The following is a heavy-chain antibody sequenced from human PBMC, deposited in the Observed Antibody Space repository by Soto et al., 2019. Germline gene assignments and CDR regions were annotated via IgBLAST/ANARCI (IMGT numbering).Heavy chain of an antibody. CDR1: GCTCVSYS. J-gene: IGHJ4*02. Sequence: RHSCAALGCTCVSYSRNRVRQAPGKGLEWVSYISSDTSTIYYADAVKGRFTISRDNAQNSIYLQMNSLRADDMAVYYCARERAFDYWGQRTLVTVSS. CDR3: ARERAFDY. CDR2: ISSDTSTI. V-gene: IGHV3-48*01.